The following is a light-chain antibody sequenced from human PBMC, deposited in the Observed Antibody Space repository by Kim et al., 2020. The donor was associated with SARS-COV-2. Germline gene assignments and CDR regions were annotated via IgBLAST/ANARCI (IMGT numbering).Light chain of an antibody. Sequence: QTVVTQEPSFSVSPGGTVTLTCGLSSGSVSTSYYPSWYRQTPGQPPRTLIYNTNIRSAGVPDRFSGSILGNKAALTITGAQADDESDYYCMLFMVSGRRVFGGGTQLTVL. CDR2: NTN. CDR3: MLFMVSGRRV. J-gene: IGLJ2*01. CDR1: SGSVSTSYY. V-gene: IGLV8-61*01.